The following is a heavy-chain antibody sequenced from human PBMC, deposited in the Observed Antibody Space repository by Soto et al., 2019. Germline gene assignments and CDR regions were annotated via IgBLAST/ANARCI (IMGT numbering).Heavy chain of an antibody. CDR2: IIPIFGTA. CDR3: ATWPTGYFDY. CDR1: GGTFSSYA. V-gene: IGHV1-69*06. D-gene: IGHD5-12*01. J-gene: IGHJ4*02. Sequence: SVKVSCKASGGTFSSYAISWVRQAPGQGLEWMGGIIPIFGTANYAQKFQGRVTITAGKSTSTAYMELSSLRSEDTAVYYCATWPTGYFDYWGQGTLVTVSS.